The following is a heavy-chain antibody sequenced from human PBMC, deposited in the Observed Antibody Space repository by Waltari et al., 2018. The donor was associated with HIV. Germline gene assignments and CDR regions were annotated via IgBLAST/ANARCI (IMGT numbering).Heavy chain of an antibody. CDR3: EDGIRDFDWLPYGMDV. CDR1: GGSFSGHY. D-gene: IGHD3-9*01. V-gene: IGHV4-34*01. CDR2: INHSGST. J-gene: IGHJ6*02. Sequence: QVQLQQWGAGLLKPSETLSLTCAVYGGSFSGHYWSWIRQPPGKVLEWIGEINHSGSTNYNPSLNSRVTISVDTSKNQFSLKLSSVTAADTFVFHAEDGIRDFDWLPYGMDVWGQGTTVTVSS.